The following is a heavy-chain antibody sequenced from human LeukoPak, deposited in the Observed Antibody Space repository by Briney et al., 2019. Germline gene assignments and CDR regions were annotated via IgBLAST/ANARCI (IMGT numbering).Heavy chain of an antibody. D-gene: IGHD6-19*01. Sequence: KPSETLSLTCAVYGGSFSGYYWSWIRQPPGKGLEWIGEINHSGSTNYNPSLKSRVTISVDTSKNQFSLKLSSVTAADTAVYYCARAPSKDSSGWWGYWGQGTLVTVSS. V-gene: IGHV4-34*01. CDR1: GGSFSGYY. CDR3: ARAPSKDSSGWWGY. CDR2: INHSGST. J-gene: IGHJ4*02.